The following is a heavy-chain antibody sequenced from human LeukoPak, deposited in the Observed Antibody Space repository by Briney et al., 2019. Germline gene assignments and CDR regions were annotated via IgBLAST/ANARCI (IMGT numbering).Heavy chain of an antibody. CDR2: IYHSGSA. CDR3: ARALARTFLDY. V-gene: IGHV4-30-2*01. D-gene: IGHD3-3*02. J-gene: IGHJ4*02. Sequence: SQTLSLTCAVSGGSISSGGYSWSWIRQPPGKGLEWIGYIYHSGSAYYNPSLKSRVTISVDRSKNQFSLKLSSVTAADTAVYYCARALARTFLDYWGQGTLVTVSS. CDR1: GGSISSGGYS.